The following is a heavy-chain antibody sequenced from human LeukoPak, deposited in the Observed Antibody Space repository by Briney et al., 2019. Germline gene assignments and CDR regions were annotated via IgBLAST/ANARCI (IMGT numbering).Heavy chain of an antibody. CDR2: ISYDGSNK. V-gene: IGHV3-30-3*01. D-gene: IGHD4-11*01. CDR1: GFTFSSYA. J-gene: IGHJ6*02. CDR3: ARDGDHYSNYGYGMDV. Sequence: GGSLRLSCAASGFTFSSYAMHWDRQAPGKGLEWVAVISYDGSNKYYADSVKGRFTISRDNSKNTLYLQMNSLRAEGTAVYYCARDGDHYSNYGYGMDVWGQGTTVTVSS.